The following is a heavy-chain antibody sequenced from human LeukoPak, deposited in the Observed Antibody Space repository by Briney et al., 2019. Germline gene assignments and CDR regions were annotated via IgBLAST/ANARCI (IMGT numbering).Heavy chain of an antibody. J-gene: IGHJ4*02. CDR3: ARVAGGNLGFDY. D-gene: IGHD4-23*01. CDR2: ISSSSSYI. CDR1: GFTFSTYW. Sequence: GGSLRLSCVASGFTFSTYWMSWVRQAPGKGLEWVSSISSSSSYIYYADSVKGRFTISRDNAKNSLYLQMNSLRAEDTAVYYCARVAGGNLGFDYWGQGTLVTVSS. V-gene: IGHV3-21*01.